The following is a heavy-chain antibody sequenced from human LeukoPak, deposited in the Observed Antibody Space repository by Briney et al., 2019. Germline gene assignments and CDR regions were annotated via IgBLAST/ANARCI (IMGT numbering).Heavy chain of an antibody. V-gene: IGHV4-59*08. Sequence: ASETLSLTCTVSGVSISSNYWSWIRQPPGKGLEWIGYIYYSGSTNYNPSLKSRVTISVDTSKNQLSLKLSSVTAADTAVYYRARSNWDTYYFDYWGQGTLVTVSS. J-gene: IGHJ4*02. D-gene: IGHD7-27*01. CDR3: ARSNWDTYYFDY. CDR1: GVSISSNY. CDR2: IYYSGST.